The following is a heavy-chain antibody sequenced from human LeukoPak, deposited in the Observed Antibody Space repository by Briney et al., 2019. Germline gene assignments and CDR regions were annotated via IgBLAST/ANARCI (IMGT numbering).Heavy chain of an antibody. CDR2: IKQDGSEK. CDR3: ARVQGSSGPGIFDY. CDR1: GFTFSSYW. Sequence: PGGSLRLSCAASGFTFSSYWRSWVRQAPGKGLEWVANIKQDGSEKYYVDSVKGRFTISRDNATNSLYLQMNRLRAEDTAVYYCARVQGSSGPGIFDYWGQGTLVTVSS. J-gene: IGHJ4*02. D-gene: IGHD6-19*01. V-gene: IGHV3-7*01.